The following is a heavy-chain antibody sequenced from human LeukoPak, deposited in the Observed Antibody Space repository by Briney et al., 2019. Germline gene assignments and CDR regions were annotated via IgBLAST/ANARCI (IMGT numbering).Heavy chain of an antibody. D-gene: IGHD3-22*01. Sequence: GGSLRLSCAASGFTFSSYSMNWVRQAPGKGLEWVSYISSSSSTIYYADSVKGRFTISRDNAKNSLYLQMNSLRAEDTAVYYCAKDVDSSGYFPGYWGQGTLVTVSS. CDR1: GFTFSSYS. CDR2: ISSSSSTI. CDR3: AKDVDSSGYFPGY. J-gene: IGHJ4*02. V-gene: IGHV3-48*01.